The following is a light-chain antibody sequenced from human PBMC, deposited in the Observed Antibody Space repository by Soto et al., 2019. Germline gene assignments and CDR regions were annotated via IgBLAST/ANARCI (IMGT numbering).Light chain of an antibody. CDR3: QQRGDWPWT. J-gene: IGKJ1*01. V-gene: IGKV3D-20*02. CDR2: GAS. Sequence: EIVLTQSPGTLSFSPGERATLSCRGSQSVRSNFLAWYQQKPGQAPRLLIYGASNRATGIPDRFSGSGSGTDCTLTISSLEPEDVTVYYCQQRGDWPWTFGQGTKVDI. CDR1: QSVRSNF.